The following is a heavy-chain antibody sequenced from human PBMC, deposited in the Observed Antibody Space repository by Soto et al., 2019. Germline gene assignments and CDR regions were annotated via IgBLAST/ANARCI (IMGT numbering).Heavy chain of an antibody. J-gene: IGHJ4*02. CDR1: GGSSNNNA. V-gene: IGHV1-69*01. D-gene: IGHD3-10*01. CDR3: APLQGSGTYYGDDY. CDR2: ILPKLGTA. Sequence: QVQLVQSGAEVRMPGSSVKVSCRASGGSSNNNANSWVRQAPGQRLEWMGGILPKLGTANYAQKVRGRLTITADESTRTIYMGLRSLRSEDTVLYYCAPLQGSGTYYGDDYCGLGTQATVSS.